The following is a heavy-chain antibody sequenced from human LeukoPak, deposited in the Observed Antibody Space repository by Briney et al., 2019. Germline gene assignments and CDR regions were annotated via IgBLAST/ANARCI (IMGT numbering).Heavy chain of an antibody. Sequence: SVTVSCTASGGTFSSYAISWVRQAPGQGLEWMGRIIPILGIANYAQKFQGRVTITADKSTSTAYMELSSLRSEDTAVYYCARERSIAAALGAFDIWGQGTMVTVSS. CDR1: GGTFSSYA. D-gene: IGHD6-13*01. CDR2: IIPILGIA. J-gene: IGHJ3*02. CDR3: ARERSIAAALGAFDI. V-gene: IGHV1-69*04.